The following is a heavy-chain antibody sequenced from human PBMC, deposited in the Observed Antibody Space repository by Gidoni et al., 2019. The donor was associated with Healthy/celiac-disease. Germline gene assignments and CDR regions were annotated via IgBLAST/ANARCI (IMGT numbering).Heavy chain of an antibody. Sequence: QVQLVQSGAEVKKPGASVKVSCKASGYTFTSYGISWVRQSPGQGLEWMGWISAYNGNTNYAQKLQGRVTMTTDTSTSTAYMELRSLRSDDTAVYYCARSANGSRRRYDYVWGSYRPNWFDPWGQGTLVTVSS. CDR3: ARSANGSRRRYDYVWGSYRPNWFDP. CDR2: ISAYNGNT. J-gene: IGHJ5*02. CDR1: GYTFTSYG. D-gene: IGHD3-16*02. V-gene: IGHV1-18*01.